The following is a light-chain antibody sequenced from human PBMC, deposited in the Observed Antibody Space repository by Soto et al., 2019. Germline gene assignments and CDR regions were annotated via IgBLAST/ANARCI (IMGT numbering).Light chain of an antibody. CDR3: RSFTRSIPNV. CDR1: SSDVGGYDS. Sequence: QSVLTQPASVSGSPGQSISISCTGTSSDVGGYDSVSWYRQDPGKAPKLIIYDVTYRPSGVSNRFSGSKSGNTASLTISGLQSEDEADYHCRSFTRSIPNVFANGTKVTVL. V-gene: IGLV2-14*01. CDR2: DVT. J-gene: IGLJ1*01.